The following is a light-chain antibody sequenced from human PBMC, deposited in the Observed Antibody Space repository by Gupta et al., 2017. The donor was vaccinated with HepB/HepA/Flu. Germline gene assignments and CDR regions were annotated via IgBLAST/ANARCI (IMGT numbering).Light chain of an antibody. CDR3: QQHKHWPLWT. CDR1: QSVSSS. Sequence: EIVMTQSPATLSVSPGERAPLSCRASQSVSSSLAWYQQKPGQAPRLLIFGAATSATGIPARFSGGGGGKKVSITISSRQEEDFAVYYCQQHKHWPLWTFGQGTKVEIK. CDR2: GAA. V-gene: IGKV3-15*01. J-gene: IGKJ1*01.